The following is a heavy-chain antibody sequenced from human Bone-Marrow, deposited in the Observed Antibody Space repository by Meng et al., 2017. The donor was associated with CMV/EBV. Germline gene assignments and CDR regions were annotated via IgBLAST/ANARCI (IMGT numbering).Heavy chain of an antibody. Sequence: GSLRLSCTVSGGSISSYYWSWIRQPPGKGLEWIGEINHSGSTNYNPSLKSRVTISVDTSKNQFSLKLSSVTAADTAVYYCASYGYTNYFDYWGQGTLVTVSS. CDR2: INHSGST. D-gene: IGHD1-1*01. V-gene: IGHV4-34*01. J-gene: IGHJ4*02. CDR1: GGSISSYY. CDR3: ASYGYTNYFDY.